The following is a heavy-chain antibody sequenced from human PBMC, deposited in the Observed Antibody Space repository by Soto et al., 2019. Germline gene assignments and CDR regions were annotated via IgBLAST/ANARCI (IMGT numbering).Heavy chain of an antibody. CDR3: SRGNDAYNGGRT. V-gene: IGHV4-34*02. D-gene: IGHD1-1*01. CDR2: IHPSGSN. J-gene: IGHJ5*02. Sequence: QVQLQQWGAGLLKPSETLSLTCAVYDGSLSDDYYTWTRQSPGKGLEWIGEIHPSGSNYYNPFLKTRVTLSQDTSKKQFSLNLISVTAADTGEYYCSRGNDAYNGGRTWGQGTLVTVSS. CDR1: DGSLSDDY.